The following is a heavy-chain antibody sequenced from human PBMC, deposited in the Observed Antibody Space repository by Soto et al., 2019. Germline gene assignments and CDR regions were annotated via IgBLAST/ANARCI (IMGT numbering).Heavy chain of an antibody. D-gene: IGHD4-4*01. J-gene: IGHJ4*02. Sequence: QVQLVESGGGVVQPGRSLRLSCAASAFTFRSYTMHWVRQAPGKGLEWVATISYDGSKTNYADSVRGRFTISRDNSKSTLFPQRDSLRPEDTAVYSCARDRDSSYFPPPYYFDSWGQGTLVTVSS. CDR2: ISYDGSKT. CDR3: ARDRDSSYFPPPYYFDS. V-gene: IGHV3-30*01. CDR1: AFTFRSYT.